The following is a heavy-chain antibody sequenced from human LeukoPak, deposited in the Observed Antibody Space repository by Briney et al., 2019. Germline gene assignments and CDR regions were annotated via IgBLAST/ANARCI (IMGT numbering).Heavy chain of an antibody. CDR3: ARAPTPSITARAGTHIDY. V-gene: IGHV3-64*01. J-gene: IGHJ4*02. Sequence: GGSLRLSCAASGFTFSSYAMHWVRQAPGKGLEYVSAISSNGGSTYYANSVKGRFTISRDNSKNTLYLQMGSLRAEDMAVYYCARAPTPSITARAGTHIDYWGQGTLVTVSS. CDR2: ISSNGGST. CDR1: GFTFSSYA. D-gene: IGHD1-14*01.